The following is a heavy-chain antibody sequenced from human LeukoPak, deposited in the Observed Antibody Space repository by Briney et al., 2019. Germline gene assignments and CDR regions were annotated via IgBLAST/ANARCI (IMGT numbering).Heavy chain of an antibody. CDR1: GFTFSSYG. CDR3: ARDFGDFWSGSYYGMDV. Sequence: GGSLRLSCAASGFTFSSYGMHWVRPAPGKGLEWVAVIWYDGSNKYYADSVKGRFTIPRDNSKNTLYLQMNSLRAEDTAVYYCARDFGDFWSGSYYGMDVWGQGTTVTVSS. V-gene: IGHV3-33*01. J-gene: IGHJ6*02. D-gene: IGHD3-3*01. CDR2: IWYDGSNK.